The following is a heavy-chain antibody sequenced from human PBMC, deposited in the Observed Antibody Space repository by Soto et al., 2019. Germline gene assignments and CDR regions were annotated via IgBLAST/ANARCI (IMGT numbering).Heavy chain of an antibody. Sequence: GGSLRLSCAASGFTFSSSGMHWVRQAPGKGLEWVAVISYDGSNKFYADSVKGRFTISRDNFRNTLYLQMNSLRAEDTAVYYCAKEFRSWNYFDYWGQGTLVTVS. V-gene: IGHV3-30*18. J-gene: IGHJ4*02. CDR3: AKEFRSWNYFDY. CDR2: ISYDGSNK. D-gene: IGHD2-15*01. CDR1: GFTFSSSG.